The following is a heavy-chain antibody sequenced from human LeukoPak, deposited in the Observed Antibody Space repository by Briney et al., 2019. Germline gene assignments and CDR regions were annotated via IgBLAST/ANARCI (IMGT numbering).Heavy chain of an antibody. J-gene: IGHJ6*03. Sequence: ASVKVSCKASGYTFTSYGISWVRQAPGQGLEWMGWISAYNGNTNYAQKLQGRVTMTTDTSTSTAYMELRSLGSDDTAVYYCARGGFLWFGELLYHYYYMDVWGKGTTVTISS. V-gene: IGHV1-18*01. CDR3: ARGGFLWFGELLYHYYYMDV. D-gene: IGHD3-10*01. CDR1: GYTFTSYG. CDR2: ISAYNGNT.